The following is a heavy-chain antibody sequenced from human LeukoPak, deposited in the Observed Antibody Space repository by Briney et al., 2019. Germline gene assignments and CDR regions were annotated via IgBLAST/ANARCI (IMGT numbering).Heavy chain of an antibody. CDR3: ARVYYSSSYDYWYFDL. CDR1: GGSISSSSYY. V-gene: IGHV4-39*07. D-gene: IGHD6-13*01. CDR2: IYYSGST. Sequence: PSETLSLTCTVSGGSISSSSYYWGWIRQPPGKGLEWIGSIYYSGSTNYNPSLKSRVTISVDTSKNQFSLKLSSVTAADTAVYYCARVYYSSSYDYWYFDLWGRGTLVNVSS. J-gene: IGHJ2*01.